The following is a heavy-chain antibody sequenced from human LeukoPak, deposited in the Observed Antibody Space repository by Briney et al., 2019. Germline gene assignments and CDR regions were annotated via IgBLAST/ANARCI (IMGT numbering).Heavy chain of an antibody. D-gene: IGHD2-15*01. V-gene: IGHV3-23*01. CDR3: AKGPSLEMVVTASFDY. CDR2: ISGSGGST. Sequence: GGSLRLSCAASGFTFSSYATSWVRQAPGKGLEWVSAISGSGGSTYYADSVKGQFTISGDNSKNTLYLQMNSLRAEDTAVYYCAKGPSLEMVVTASFDYWGQGTLVTVSS. J-gene: IGHJ4*02. CDR1: GFTFSSYA.